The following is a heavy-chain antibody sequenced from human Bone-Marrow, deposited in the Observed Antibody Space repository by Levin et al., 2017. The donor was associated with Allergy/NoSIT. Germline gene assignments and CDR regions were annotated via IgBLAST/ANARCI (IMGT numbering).Heavy chain of an antibody. V-gene: IGHV3-23*01. CDR3: ASSGYCSGGNCLPYDYYFDY. CDR2: ISGSGGET. CDR1: GFSSSSYA. Sequence: GESLKISCTASGFSSSSYALRWVRQAPGKGLEWVSDISGSGGETDYSDSVRGRFIISRDNSRNTVYLQMNSLRAEATAIYYCASSGYCSGGNCLPYDYYFDYWGQGTRVTVSS. D-gene: IGHD2-15*01. J-gene: IGHJ4*02.